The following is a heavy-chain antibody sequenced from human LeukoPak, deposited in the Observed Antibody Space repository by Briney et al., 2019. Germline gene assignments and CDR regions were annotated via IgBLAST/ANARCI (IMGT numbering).Heavy chain of an antibody. D-gene: IGHD5-12*01. J-gene: IGHJ5*02. CDR2: IYHSGST. Sequence: PSETLSLTCAVSGGSISSGGYSWSWIRQPPGKGLEWIGYIYHSGSTYYNPSLKSRVTISVDRSKNQFSLKLSSVTAADTAVYYCARSYSGGFAPWGQGTLVTVSS. V-gene: IGHV4-30-2*01. CDR3: ARSYSGGFAP. CDR1: GGSISSGGYS.